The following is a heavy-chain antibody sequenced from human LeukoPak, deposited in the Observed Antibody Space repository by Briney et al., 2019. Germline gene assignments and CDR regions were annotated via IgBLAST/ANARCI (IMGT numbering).Heavy chain of an antibody. V-gene: IGHV3-9*01. D-gene: IGHD6-19*01. CDR2: ISWNSGSI. Sequence: GRSLRLSCAASGFTFDDYAMHWVRQAPGKGLEWVSGISWNSGSIGYADSVKGRFTISRDNAKNSLYLQMNSLRAEDTALYYCAKDEDVNSSRRGLWLSRFGYNNLFQHWGQGTLVTVSS. CDR3: AKDEDVNSSRRGLWLSRFGYNNLFQH. CDR1: GFTFDDYA. J-gene: IGHJ1*01.